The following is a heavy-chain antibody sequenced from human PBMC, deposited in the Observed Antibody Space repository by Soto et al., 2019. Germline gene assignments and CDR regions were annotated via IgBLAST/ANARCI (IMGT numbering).Heavy chain of an antibody. V-gene: IGHV3-30*03. CDR3: ARGGSSSWYLLDFYYGMDA. Sequence: LXLSCAASGFTLSSFVMHWVRQAPGKGLEWLALISYDGGNKYYADSVKGRFTISRDNSKNTLYLQMNSLRAEDTAVYYCARGGSSSWYLLDFYYGMDASGHGTTVTVSS. D-gene: IGHD6-13*01. J-gene: IGHJ6*02. CDR1: GFTLSSFV. CDR2: ISYDGGNK.